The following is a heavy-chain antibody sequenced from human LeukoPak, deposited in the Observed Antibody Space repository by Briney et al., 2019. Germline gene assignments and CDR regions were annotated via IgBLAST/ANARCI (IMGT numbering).Heavy chain of an antibody. V-gene: IGHV4-39*01. Sequence: SETLSLTCSVSGGAVTSFYWGWIRQPPGKGLEWIGSIYYSGSTYYNPSLKSRVTISVDTSKNQFSLKLSSVTAADTAVYYCARLDGYCSGGSCYSVSFVDPWGQGTLVTVSS. CDR3: ARLDGYCSGGSCYSVSFVDP. CDR1: GGAVTSFY. D-gene: IGHD2-15*01. CDR2: IYYSGST. J-gene: IGHJ5*02.